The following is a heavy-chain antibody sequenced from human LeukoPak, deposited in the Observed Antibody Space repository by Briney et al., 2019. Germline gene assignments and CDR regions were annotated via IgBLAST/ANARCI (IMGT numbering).Heavy chain of an antibody. V-gene: IGHV1-8*01. CDR2: MNPNSGNT. D-gene: IGHD2-21*02. CDR3: ARARAYCGGDCYHYFDY. CDR1: GYTFTSYD. Sequence: ASVKVSCKASGYTFTSYDINWVRQATGQGLEWMGWMNPNSGNTGYAQKFQGRVTMTRNTSISTAYMELSSLRSEDTAVYYCARARAYCGGDCYHYFDYWGQGTLVTVSS. J-gene: IGHJ4*02.